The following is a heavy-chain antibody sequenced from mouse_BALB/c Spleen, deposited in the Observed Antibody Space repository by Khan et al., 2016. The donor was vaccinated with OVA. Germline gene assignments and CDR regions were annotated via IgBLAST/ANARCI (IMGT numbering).Heavy chain of an antibody. V-gene: IGHV5-9-3*01. Sequence: EVELVESGGGLVKPGGSLKLSCAASGFTFSSYAMSWVRQTPEKRLEWVATISSGGNYTYYPDSVKGRFTLSRDNAKNTLYLQLSSLRSEGTAMYYCARPPITTVVATSYWFFDVWGAGTTVTVSS. D-gene: IGHD1-1*01. CDR3: ARPPITTVVATSYWFFDV. CDR2: ISSGGNYT. J-gene: IGHJ1*01. CDR1: GFTFSSYA.